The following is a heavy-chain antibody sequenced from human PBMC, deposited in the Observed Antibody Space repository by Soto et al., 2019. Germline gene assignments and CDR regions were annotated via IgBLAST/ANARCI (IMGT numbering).Heavy chain of an antibody. CDR1: GYTFTSYA. CDR3: ARAIGYYDSSGPTHFYY. Sequence: ASVKVSCKASGYTFTSYAMHWVRQAPGQWLEWMGWINAGNGNTKYSQKFQGRVTITRDTSASTAYMELSSLRSEDTAVYYCARAIGYYDSSGPTHFYYWGQGTLVTVSS. D-gene: IGHD3-22*01. V-gene: IGHV1-3*01. CDR2: INAGNGNT. J-gene: IGHJ4*02.